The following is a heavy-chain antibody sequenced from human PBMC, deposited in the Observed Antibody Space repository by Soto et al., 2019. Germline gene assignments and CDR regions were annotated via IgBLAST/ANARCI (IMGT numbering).Heavy chain of an antibody. CDR1: GFTCSSYR. Sequence: GGSLRLTCVASGFTCSSYRMSWVRQAPGKGLEWVANIKQDGSEKQYVDSVKGRFTISRDNVKNSLYLQMNSLRAEDTAVYYCAREWDIWGQGTMVTVSS. V-gene: IGHV3-7*01. CDR2: IKQDGSEK. J-gene: IGHJ3*02. CDR3: AREWDI.